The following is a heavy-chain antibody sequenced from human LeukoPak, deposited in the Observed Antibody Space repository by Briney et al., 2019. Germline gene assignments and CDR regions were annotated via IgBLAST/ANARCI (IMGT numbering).Heavy chain of an antibody. D-gene: IGHD6-19*01. J-gene: IGHJ1*01. CDR3: AKHSGVAVPTVMYIL. Sequence: PGGSLRLSCVASGFTFSSYAMSWVRQTPGKGLEWLLGTSGSGEITYYADSAKGRFTLSRTNSKTTLYLQMDSLRAEDTAVYYCAKHSGVAVPTVMYILGGQGTLVTVSS. CDR1: GFTFSSYA. V-gene: IGHV3-23*01. CDR2: TSGSGEIT.